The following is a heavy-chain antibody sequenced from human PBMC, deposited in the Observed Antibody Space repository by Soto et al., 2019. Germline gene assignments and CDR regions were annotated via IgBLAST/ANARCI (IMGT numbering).Heavy chain of an antibody. V-gene: IGHV1-18*01. CDR1: GYTFTRYG. D-gene: IGHD2-2*01. Sequence: ASVKVSCKTSGYTFTRYGISWVRQAPGQGLEWMGWISGYDGRTNFAQKVQDRVAMTTDTSTSTVYMELRSLRSDDTAVYYCARVVVVPAAMRGYYYYYGMDVWGQ. CDR2: ISGYDGRT. J-gene: IGHJ6*02. CDR3: ARVVVVPAAMRGYYYYYGMDV.